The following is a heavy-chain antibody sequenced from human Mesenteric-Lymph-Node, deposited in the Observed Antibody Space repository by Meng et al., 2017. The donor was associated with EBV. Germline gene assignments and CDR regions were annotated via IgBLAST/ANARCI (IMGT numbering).Heavy chain of an antibody. J-gene: IGHJ4*02. V-gene: IGHV4-34*01. CDR3: ARFGAILRGFDY. CDR1: GGSFSGYY. Sequence: QGQLQQWGAGLLKPSETLSLTCAVYGGSFSGYYWSWICQPPGKGLEWIGEINHSGSTNYNPSLKSRVTISVDTSKNQFPLKLSSVTAADTAVYYCARFGAILRGFDYWGQGTLVTVSS. CDR2: INHSGST. D-gene: IGHD3-10*01.